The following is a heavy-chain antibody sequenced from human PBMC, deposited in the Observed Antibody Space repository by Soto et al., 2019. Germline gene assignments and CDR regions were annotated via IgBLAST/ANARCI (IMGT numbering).Heavy chain of an antibody. CDR3: ARGEANSWPIHLSWFDP. CDR1: GYTFTSYG. J-gene: IGHJ5*02. Sequence: ASVKVSCKASGYTFTSYGISWVRQAPGQGLEWMGWISAYNGNTNYAQKLQGRVTMTTDTSTSTAYMELRSLRSDDTAVYYCARGEANSWPIHLSWFDPWGQGTLVTVSS. V-gene: IGHV1-18*01. D-gene: IGHD6-13*01. CDR2: ISAYNGNT.